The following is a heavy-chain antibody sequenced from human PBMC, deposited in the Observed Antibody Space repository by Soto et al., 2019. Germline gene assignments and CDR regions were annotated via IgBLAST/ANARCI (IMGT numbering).Heavy chain of an antibody. CDR1: GFTFSSYW. V-gene: IGHV3-48*01. J-gene: IGHJ4*02. D-gene: IGHD3-22*01. CDR2: ISSSSSTI. Sequence: GGSLRLSCAASGFTFSSYWMSWVRQAPGKGLEWVSYISSSSSTIFYTDSVKGRFTVSRDNAKNSLYLQMNSLRAEDTAVYYCASPTYYYDSSGPPAYWGQGTLVTVSS. CDR3: ASPTYYYDSSGPPAY.